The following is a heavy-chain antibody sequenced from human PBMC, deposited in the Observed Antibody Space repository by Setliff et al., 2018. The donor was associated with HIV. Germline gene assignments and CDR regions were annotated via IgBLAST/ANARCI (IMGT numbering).Heavy chain of an antibody. V-gene: IGHV4-31*03. CDR1: GGSISSGDDY. Sequence: SETLSLTCTVSGGSISSGDDYWSWIRQYPGKGLEWIGYIYYSGSTFYNPSLKSRVTISVDTSKNQFSLKLSSVTAADTALYYCARVGVRNWNDDGIDYWGQGTLVTVSS. CDR2: IYYSGST. D-gene: IGHD1-1*01. J-gene: IGHJ4*02. CDR3: ARVGVRNWNDDGIDY.